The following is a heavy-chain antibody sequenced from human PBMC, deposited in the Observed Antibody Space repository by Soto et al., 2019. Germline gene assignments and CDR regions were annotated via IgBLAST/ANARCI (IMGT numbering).Heavy chain of an antibody. D-gene: IGHD3-3*01. Sequence: LRLSCAASGFTFSSYGMHWVRQSPCRWLEWVAVISYDGSNKYYADSVKGRFTISRDNSKNTLYLQMNSLRAEDTAVYYCAKDLLVLRFLSSYYGMDVWGQGTTVTVSS. CDR3: AKDLLVLRFLSSYYGMDV. J-gene: IGHJ6*02. CDR1: GFTFSSYG. V-gene: IGHV3-30*18. CDR2: ISYDGSNK.